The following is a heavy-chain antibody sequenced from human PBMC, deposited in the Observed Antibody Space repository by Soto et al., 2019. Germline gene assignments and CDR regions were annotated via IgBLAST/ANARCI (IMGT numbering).Heavy chain of an antibody. J-gene: IGHJ6*02. CDR3: ARSRTDYYGMDA. CDR2: IYPGYSYT. CDR1: GYNFTRYW. Sequence: GESLKISCKGSGYNFTRYWIGWVRQMPGKGLEWVGVIYPGYSYTRYSPSFQGQGTLSAEKSINTAYLPWSSLKASDTAMYYCARSRTDYYGMDAWGQGTTVTVSS. D-gene: IGHD2-2*01. V-gene: IGHV5-51*01.